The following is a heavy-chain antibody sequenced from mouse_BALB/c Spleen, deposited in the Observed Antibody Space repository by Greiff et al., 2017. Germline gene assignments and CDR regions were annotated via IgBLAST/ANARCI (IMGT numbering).Heavy chain of an antibody. CDR2: IYPGNSDT. CDR3: TRSIVAPRYFDV. D-gene: IGHD1-1*01. CDR1: GYSFTSYW. J-gene: IGHJ1*01. Sequence: VQLQQSGTVLARPGASVKMSCKASGYSFTSYWMHWVKQRPGQGLEWIGAIYPGNSDTSYNQKFKGKAKLTAVTSASTAYMELSSLTNEDSAVYYCTRSIVAPRYFDVWGAGTTVTVSS. V-gene: IGHV1-5*01.